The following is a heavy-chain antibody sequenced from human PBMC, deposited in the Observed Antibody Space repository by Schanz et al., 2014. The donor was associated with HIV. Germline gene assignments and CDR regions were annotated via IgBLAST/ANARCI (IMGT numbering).Heavy chain of an antibody. CDR2: IIPIFGTP. Sequence: QVQLLQSGAEVKKPGSSVKVSCKASGGTFSSFAISWVRQAPGQGLEWMGGIIPIFGTPHYAQKFQGRVTITADKSTSTAYMDLSSLRLEDTAVYYCAREGGNLVEGGYFFDYWGQGTLVTVSS. CDR3: AREGGNLVEGGYFFDY. J-gene: IGHJ4*02. CDR1: GGTFSSFA. D-gene: IGHD2-15*01. V-gene: IGHV1-69*06.